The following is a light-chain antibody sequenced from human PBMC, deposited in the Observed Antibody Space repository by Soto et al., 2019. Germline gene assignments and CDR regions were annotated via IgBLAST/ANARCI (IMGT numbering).Light chain of an antibody. CDR2: GVS. J-gene: IGKJ4*01. CDR1: KSLSSH. V-gene: IGKV3-15*01. Sequence: EIVMPQSPATLSVSPGERATLSCRARKSLSSHLAWYQQKPGQAPGLLIYGVSTRATGVPTRFSGSVSGTEITRNIRRLLSEVCAVYYCPQYHDWPLTFGGGTKVEIK. CDR3: PQYHDWPLT.